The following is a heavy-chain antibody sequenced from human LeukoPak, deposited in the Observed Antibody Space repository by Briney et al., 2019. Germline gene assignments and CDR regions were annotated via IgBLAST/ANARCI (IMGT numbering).Heavy chain of an antibody. D-gene: IGHD4-17*01. CDR3: ARLTTVTKGFDY. V-gene: IGHV4-31*03. CDR1: GGSISNGGYY. CDR2: IYYSGST. Sequence: SQTLSLTCTVSGGSISNGGYYWRWVRQHPGKGVEWIGHIYYSGSTYYNPSLKSRVTISVDTSKNQFSLKLSSVTAADTAVYYCARLTTVTKGFDYWGQGTLVTVSS. J-gene: IGHJ4*02.